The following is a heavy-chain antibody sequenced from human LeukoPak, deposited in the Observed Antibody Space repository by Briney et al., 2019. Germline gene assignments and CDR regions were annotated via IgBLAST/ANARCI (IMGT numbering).Heavy chain of an antibody. CDR2: IYTSGST. CDR1: GGSISSYY. CDR3: AREYLAYYYYYMDV. D-gene: IGHD2-2*01. J-gene: IGHJ6*03. V-gene: IGHV4-4*07. Sequence: PSETLSLTCTVSGGSISSYYWSWIRQPAGKGLEWIGRIYTSGSTNYSPSLKSRVTMSVDTSKNQFSLKLSSVTAADTAVYYCAREYLAYYYYYMDVWGKGTTVSISS.